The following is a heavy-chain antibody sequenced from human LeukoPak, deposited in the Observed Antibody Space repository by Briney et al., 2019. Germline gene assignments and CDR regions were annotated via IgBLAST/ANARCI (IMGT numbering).Heavy chain of an antibody. J-gene: IGHJ4*02. V-gene: IGHV1-2*02. CDR2: INPNSGGT. CDR3: ARLWFGESLYYFDY. Sequence: ASVKVSCKASGYTFTGYYMHWVRQAPGQGLEWMGWINPNSGGTNYAQKFQGRVTMTRDTSISTAYMELGRLRSDDTAVYYCARLWFGESLYYFDYWGQGTLVTVSS. D-gene: IGHD3-10*01. CDR1: GYTFTGYY.